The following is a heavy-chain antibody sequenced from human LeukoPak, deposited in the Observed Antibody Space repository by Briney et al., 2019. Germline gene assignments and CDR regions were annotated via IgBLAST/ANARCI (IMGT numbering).Heavy chain of an antibody. Sequence: PSETLSLTCTVPGGSISSYDWSWIRQPPGKGLEWIGFIRYSGSTNYNPSLKSRVTISVDTSKNQFSLRLTSVTAAYTAVYYCARYGSAHWFDPWGQGTLVTVSS. J-gene: IGHJ5*02. CDR3: ARYGSAHWFDP. CDR2: IRYSGST. V-gene: IGHV4-59*01. D-gene: IGHD4-17*01. CDR1: GGSISSYD.